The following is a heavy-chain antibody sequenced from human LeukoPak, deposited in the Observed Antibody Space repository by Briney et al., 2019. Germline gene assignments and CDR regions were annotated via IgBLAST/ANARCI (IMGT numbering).Heavy chain of an antibody. CDR2: INHSGST. J-gene: IGHJ3*02. CDR1: GGSFSGYY. D-gene: IGHD5-24*01. Sequence: SETLSLTCAVYGGSFSGYYWSWIRQPPGKGLEWIGEINHSGSTNYNPSLKSRVTISVDTSKNQFSLKLSSVTAADTAVYYCARGGAFRWLQFDAFDIWGQGTMVTVSS. CDR3: ARGGAFRWLQFDAFDI. V-gene: IGHV4-34*01.